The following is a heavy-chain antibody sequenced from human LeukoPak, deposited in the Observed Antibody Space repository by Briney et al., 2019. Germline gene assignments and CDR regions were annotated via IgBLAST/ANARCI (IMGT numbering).Heavy chain of an antibody. V-gene: IGHV3-74*01. D-gene: IGHD6-19*01. CDR1: GFTFSSYW. Sequence: GGSLRLSCAASGFTFSSYWMHWVRQAPGKGLVWVSRINGDGSSIRYADSVKGRFTISRDNAKNTLYLQMNSLRAEDTAVYYCAREQVARTIDYWGQGTLVTVSS. CDR3: AREQVARTIDY. J-gene: IGHJ4*02. CDR2: INGDGSSI.